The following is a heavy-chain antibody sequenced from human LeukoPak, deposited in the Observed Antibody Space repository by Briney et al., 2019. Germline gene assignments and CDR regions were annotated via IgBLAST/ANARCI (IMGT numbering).Heavy chain of an antibody. CDR3: ARDRNLEGIALSNWFDP. CDR1: GGTFSSYT. Sequence: ASVTVSRKASGGTFSSYTISWVRQAPGQGLEWMGRIIPILGIANYAQKFQGRVTITADKSTSTAYMELSSLRSEDTAVYYCARDRNLEGIALSNWFDPWGQGTLVTVSS. D-gene: IGHD6-13*01. V-gene: IGHV1-69*04. J-gene: IGHJ5*02. CDR2: IIPILGIA.